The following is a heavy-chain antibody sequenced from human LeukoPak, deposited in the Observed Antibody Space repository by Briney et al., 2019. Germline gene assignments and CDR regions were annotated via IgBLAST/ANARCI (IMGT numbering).Heavy chain of an antibody. CDR2: INGDGAIT. CDR1: GFTFSNYW. CDR3: ARGPTPSYYYGSGSYYSLDF. J-gene: IGHJ4*02. Sequence: GGSLRLSCAASGFTFSNYWMHWVRQAPGKGLVCVSRINGDGAITGYADSVKGRFTISRDNAKNTLYLQMNSLRAEDTAVYYCARGPTPSYYYGSGSYYSLDFWGQGTLVTVSS. V-gene: IGHV3-74*01. D-gene: IGHD3-10*01.